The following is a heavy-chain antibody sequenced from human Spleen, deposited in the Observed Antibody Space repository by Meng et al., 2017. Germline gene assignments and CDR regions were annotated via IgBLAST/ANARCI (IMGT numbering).Heavy chain of an antibody. J-gene: IGHJ4*02. CDR1: GFIFRNYA. Sequence: QVQLVESGGGVVQPGRSLRLSCAASGFIFRNYAMHWVRQAPGKGLEWVAVISYDGSYKNYADSVKGRFTISRGNSKNTLYLQMDSLRAEDTAVYYCAKETSDSSAFYRYDIWGQGSLVTVSS. D-gene: IGHD3-22*01. V-gene: IGHV3-30-3*01. CDR3: AKETSDSSAFYRYDI. CDR2: ISYDGSYK.